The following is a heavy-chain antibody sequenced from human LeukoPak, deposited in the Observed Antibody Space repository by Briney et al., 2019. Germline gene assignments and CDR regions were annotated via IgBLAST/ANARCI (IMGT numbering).Heavy chain of an antibody. CDR3: ARDSGGGLRPHIDY. V-gene: IGHV3-30*03. D-gene: IGHD4-17*01. CDR2: ISYDGSNK. J-gene: IGHJ4*02. Sequence: GGSLRLSCAASGFTFSSYGMHWVRQAPGKGLEWVAAISYDGSNKYYADSVKGRFTISRDNSKNTLYLQMNSLRAEDTAVYYCARDSGGGLRPHIDYWGQGTLVTVSS. CDR1: GFTFSSYG.